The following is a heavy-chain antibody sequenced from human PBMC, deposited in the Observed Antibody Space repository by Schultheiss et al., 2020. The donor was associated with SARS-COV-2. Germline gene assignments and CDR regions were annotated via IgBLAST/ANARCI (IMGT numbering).Heavy chain of an antibody. V-gene: IGHV4-30-4*08. J-gene: IGHJ5*02. CDR3: ARDRSARGYSYGYGGTSWFDP. CDR2: VYYSGNT. CDR1: GGSISSADYY. D-gene: IGHD5-18*01. Sequence: SETLSLTCSVSGGSISSADYYWSWIRQLPGKGLEWIGCVYYSGNTNYNPSLKSRLTISVDTSKNQFSLQLNSVTPEDTAVYYCARDRSARGYSYGYGGTSWFDPWGQGTLVTVSS.